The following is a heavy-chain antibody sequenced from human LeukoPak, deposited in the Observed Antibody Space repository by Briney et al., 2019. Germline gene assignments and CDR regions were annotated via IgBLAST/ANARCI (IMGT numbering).Heavy chain of an antibody. CDR3: ARDDYDISTGYFLGMDV. CDR1: GYTFTGYY. D-gene: IGHD3-9*01. J-gene: IGHJ6*02. CDR2: INPNSGGT. Sequence: GASVKVSCKASGYTFTGYYMHWVRQAPGQGLEWMGWINPNSGGTNYAQKFQGRVTMTRDTSISTAYMELSRLRSDDTAVYYCARDDYDISTGYFLGMDVWGQGTTVTVSS. V-gene: IGHV1-2*02.